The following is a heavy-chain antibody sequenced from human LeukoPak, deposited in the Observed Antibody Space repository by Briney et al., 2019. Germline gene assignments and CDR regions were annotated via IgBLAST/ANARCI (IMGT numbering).Heavy chain of an antibody. CDR1: GYTFTSYG. CDR3: ARVGDIVVVHSFDP. Sequence: ASVKVFCKASGYTFTSYGISWVRQAPGQGLEWMGWISAYNGNTNYAQKLQGRVTMTTDTSTSTAYMELRSLRSDDTAVYYCARVGDIVVVHSFDPWGQGTLVTVSS. D-gene: IGHD2-2*01. CDR2: ISAYNGNT. J-gene: IGHJ5*02. V-gene: IGHV1-18*01.